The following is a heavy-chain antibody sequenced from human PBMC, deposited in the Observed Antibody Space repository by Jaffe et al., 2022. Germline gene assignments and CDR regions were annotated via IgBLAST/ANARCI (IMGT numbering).Heavy chain of an antibody. Sequence: QVQLVQSGAEVKKPGSSVKVSCKASGGTFSSYTISWVRQAPGQGLEWMGRIIPILGIANYAQKFQGRVTITADKSTSTAYMELSSLRSEDTAVYYCARDTGAKYNWFDPWGQGTLVTVSS. CDR2: IIPILGIA. V-gene: IGHV1-69*08. J-gene: IGHJ5*02. CDR1: GGTFSSYT. D-gene: IGHD1-1*01. CDR3: ARDTGAKYNWFDP.